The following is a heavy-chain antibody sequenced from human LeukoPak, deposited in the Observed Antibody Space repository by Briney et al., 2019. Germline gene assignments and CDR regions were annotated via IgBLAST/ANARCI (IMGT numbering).Heavy chain of an antibody. Sequence: GALRLSCAASGFTFSSYAMSWIRQPPGKGLEWIGYIYYSGSTNYNPSLKSRVTISVDTSKNQFSLKLSSVTAADTAVYYCARPLHDYGDYDFGYWGQGTLVTVSS. V-gene: IGHV4-59*08. J-gene: IGHJ4*02. CDR3: ARPLHDYGDYDFGY. CDR1: GFTFSSYA. D-gene: IGHD4-17*01. CDR2: IYYSGST.